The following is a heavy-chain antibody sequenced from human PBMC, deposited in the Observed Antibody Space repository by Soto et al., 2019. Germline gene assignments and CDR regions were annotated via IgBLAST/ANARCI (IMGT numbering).Heavy chain of an antibody. V-gene: IGHV3-48*01. J-gene: IGHJ6*02. CDR3: ATYYGSGSYFPDHYYYGMDV. CDR1: GFTFSIYS. CDR2: ISSSSSTI. D-gene: IGHD3-10*01. Sequence: EVQVVESVGGLVQPGGSLRISCAASGFTFSIYSMNWVRQAPGKGLEWISHISSSSSTIHYADSVKGRFTISRDNAKNSLYLQMNSLRAEDTAVYYCATYYGSGSYFPDHYYYGMDVWGQGTTVTVSS.